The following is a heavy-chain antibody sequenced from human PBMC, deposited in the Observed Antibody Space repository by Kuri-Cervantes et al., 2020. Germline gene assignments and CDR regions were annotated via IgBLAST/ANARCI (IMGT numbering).Heavy chain of an antibody. J-gene: IGHJ5*02. CDR3: ARVIGYCSGGSCYERGFDP. CDR1: GGTFSSYA. D-gene: IGHD2-15*01. V-gene: IGHV1-69*13. CDR2: IIPIFGTE. Sequence: SVKVSCKASGGTFSSYAISWVRQAPGQGLEWMGGIIPIFGTENYAQKFQGRVTITADESTSTAYMELSSLRSEDTAVYYCARVIGYCSGGSCYERGFDPWGQGTLVTVSS.